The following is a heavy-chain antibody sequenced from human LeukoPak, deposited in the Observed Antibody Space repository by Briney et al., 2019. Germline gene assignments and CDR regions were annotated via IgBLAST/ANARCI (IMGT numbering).Heavy chain of an antibody. J-gene: IGHJ5*02. CDR2: INSDGSST. CDR3: ASLFIPRGKWFDP. Sequence: GGSLRLSCATSGFTFSSYWMHWVHQAPGKGLVWVSRINSDGSSTSYADSVKGRFTISRDNAKNTLYLQMNSLGAEDTAVYYCASLFIPRGKWFDPCGQGTLVTASS. D-gene: IGHD1-26*01. V-gene: IGHV3-74*01. CDR1: GFTFSSYW.